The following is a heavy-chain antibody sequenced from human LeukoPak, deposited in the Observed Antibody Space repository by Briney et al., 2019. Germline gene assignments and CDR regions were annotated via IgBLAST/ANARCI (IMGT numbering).Heavy chain of an antibody. V-gene: IGHV3-74*01. CDR2: INSDGSST. J-gene: IGHJ6*02. D-gene: IGHD3-3*01. CDR1: GFTFSSYW. Sequence: GGSLRLSCAASGFTFSSYWMPWVRHAPGRGLVWVSRINSDGSSTIYADSVKGRFTISRDNAKNTLYLQMNSLRAEDTAVYYCARDLRIRRFLEWLDHYYYGMDVWGQGTTVTVSS. CDR3: ARDLRIRRFLEWLDHYYYGMDV.